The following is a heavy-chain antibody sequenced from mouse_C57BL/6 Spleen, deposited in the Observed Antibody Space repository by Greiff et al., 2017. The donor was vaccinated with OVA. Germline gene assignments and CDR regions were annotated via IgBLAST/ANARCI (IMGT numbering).Heavy chain of an antibody. J-gene: IGHJ4*01. Sequence: VKLMESGPGLVQPSQSLSITCTVSGFSLTSYGVHWVRQSPGKGLEWLGVIWSGGSTDYNAAFISRLSISKDNSKSQVFFKMNSLQADDTAIYYCGGLRRGYAMDYWGQGTSVTVSS. CDR2: IWSGGST. CDR3: GGLRRGYAMDY. D-gene: IGHD2-4*01. V-gene: IGHV2-2*01. CDR1: GFSLTSYG.